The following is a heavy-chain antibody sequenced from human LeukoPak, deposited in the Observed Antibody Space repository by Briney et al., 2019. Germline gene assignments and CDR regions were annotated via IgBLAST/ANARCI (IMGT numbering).Heavy chain of an antibody. V-gene: IGHV4-34*01. D-gene: IGHD6-13*01. CDR3: ARSIAAAGLRFDY. CDR1: GGSFSGYY. Sequence: SETLSLTCAVYGGSFSGYYWSWIRQPPGKGLEWIGEINHSGSTNYNPSLKSRVTISVDTPKNQFSLKLSSVTAADTAVYYCARSIAAAGLRFDYWGQGTLVTVSS. CDR2: INHSGST. J-gene: IGHJ4*02.